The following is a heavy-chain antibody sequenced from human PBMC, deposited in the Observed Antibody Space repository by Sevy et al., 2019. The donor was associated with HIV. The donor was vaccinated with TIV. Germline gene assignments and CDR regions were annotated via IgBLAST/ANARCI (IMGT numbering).Heavy chain of an antibody. CDR2: IQYDGSNK. J-gene: IGHJ4*02. Sequence: GGSLRLSCAASGFSFSSYGMHWVRQAPGKGLEWMSYIQYDGSNKDYADSVKGRFTISRDNSKNTLYLKMNSLRVEDTVLFYCVKEGGGGGGDHWGQGTLVTVSS. CDR1: GFSFSSYG. V-gene: IGHV3-30*02. CDR3: VKEGGGGGGDH. D-gene: IGHD3-16*01.